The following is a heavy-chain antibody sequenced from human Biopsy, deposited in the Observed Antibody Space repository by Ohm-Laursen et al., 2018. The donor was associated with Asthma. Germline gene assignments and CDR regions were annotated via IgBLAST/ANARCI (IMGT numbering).Heavy chain of an antibody. CDR1: GGSMTPTSHY. Sequence: SETLSLTCTVSGGSMTPTSHYWDWIRQAPGKGLEWIGYISYGGKTSYNPSLKNRVTTSRDTSKNQFSLMLTSVTAADTAVYFCARRITIFGVVQKDHGMDAWGQGTTVIVSS. V-gene: IGHV4-39*01. J-gene: IGHJ6*02. D-gene: IGHD3-3*01. CDR2: ISYGGKT. CDR3: ARRITIFGVVQKDHGMDA.